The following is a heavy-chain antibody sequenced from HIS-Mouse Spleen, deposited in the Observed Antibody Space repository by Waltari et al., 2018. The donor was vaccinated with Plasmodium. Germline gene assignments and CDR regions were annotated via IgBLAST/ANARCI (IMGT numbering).Heavy chain of an antibody. CDR1: GGSISSSSYY. J-gene: IGHJ4*02. Sequence: QLQLQESGPGLVKPSETLSLTCTVPGGSISSSSYYWAWIRQPPGKGLEWIGSIYYSGSTYYNPSLKSRVTISVDTSKNQFSLKLSSVTAADTAVYYCARLSIAVAGNFDYWGQGTLVTVSS. V-gene: IGHV4-39*01. D-gene: IGHD6-19*01. CDR3: ARLSIAVAGNFDY. CDR2: IYYSGST.